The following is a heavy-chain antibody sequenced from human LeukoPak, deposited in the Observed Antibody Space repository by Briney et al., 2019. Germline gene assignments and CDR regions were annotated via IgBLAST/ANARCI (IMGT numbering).Heavy chain of an antibody. D-gene: IGHD2-2*01. CDR3: AREGSGGYLEY. J-gene: IGHJ4*02. CDR1: GGSISSYY. CDR2: IYYSGST. V-gene: IGHV4-59*01. Sequence: SETLSLTCTVSGGSISSYYWSWIRQPPGKGLEWIGCIYYSGSTNYNPSLKSRVSISVDTSKNQFSLKLSSVTAADTAVYYCAREGSGGYLEYWGQGTLVTVSS.